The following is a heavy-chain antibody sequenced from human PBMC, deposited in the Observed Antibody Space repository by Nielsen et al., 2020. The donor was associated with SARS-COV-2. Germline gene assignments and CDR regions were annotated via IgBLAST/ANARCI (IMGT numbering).Heavy chain of an antibody. J-gene: IGHJ6*02. V-gene: IGHV3-30*04. CDR2: ISYDGSNK. CDR3: ARSFYSSSWYLFLYYYYGMDV. D-gene: IGHD6-13*01. Sequence: WIRQPPGKGLEWVAVISYDGSNKYYADSVKGRFTISRDNAKNSLYLQMNSLRAEDTAVYYCARSFYSSSWYLFLYYYYGMDVWGQGTTVTVSS.